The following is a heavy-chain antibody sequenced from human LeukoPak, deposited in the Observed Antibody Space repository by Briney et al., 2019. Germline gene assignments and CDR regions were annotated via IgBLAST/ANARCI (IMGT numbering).Heavy chain of an antibody. J-gene: IGHJ5*02. V-gene: IGHV4-61*05. CDR3: ASAPGIAVAGWFDP. Sequence: PSETLSLTCTVSGGSISSSSYYWGWIRQPPGKGLEWIGYIYYSGSTNYNPSLKSRVTISVDTSKNQFSLKLSSVTAADTAVYYCASAPGIAVAGWFDPWGQGTLVTVSS. CDR1: GGSISSSSYY. CDR2: IYYSGST. D-gene: IGHD6-19*01.